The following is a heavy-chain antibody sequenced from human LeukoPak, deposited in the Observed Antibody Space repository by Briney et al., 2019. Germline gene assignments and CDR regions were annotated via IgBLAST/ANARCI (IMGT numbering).Heavy chain of an antibody. J-gene: IGHJ3*02. D-gene: IGHD3-22*01. CDR1: GGSISGYF. V-gene: IGHV4-59*01. Sequence: SETLSLTCSVSGGSISGYFWSWIRQPPGNGLEWIGSAYYSGGTHYSRSLQSRVTISVDTSKNQFSLKLTSVTAADTAVYYCARVYDYDSSVSDASEIWGRGTMVTVSS. CDR3: ARVYDYDSSVSDASEI. CDR2: AYYSGGT.